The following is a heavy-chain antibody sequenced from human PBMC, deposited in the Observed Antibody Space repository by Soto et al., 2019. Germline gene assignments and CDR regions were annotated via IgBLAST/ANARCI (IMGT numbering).Heavy chain of an antibody. CDR2: ISGSGGST. D-gene: IGHD2-2*01. Sequence: SXRLSFAASEFTFRSYAMSWVRQAPGKGLEWVSAISGSGGSTYYADSVKGRFTISRDNSKNTLYLQMNSLRAEDTAVYYCAKGIGSTSLIFDYWGQGTLVTVSS. CDR3: AKGIGSTSLIFDY. J-gene: IGHJ4*02. V-gene: IGHV3-23*01. CDR1: EFTFRSYA.